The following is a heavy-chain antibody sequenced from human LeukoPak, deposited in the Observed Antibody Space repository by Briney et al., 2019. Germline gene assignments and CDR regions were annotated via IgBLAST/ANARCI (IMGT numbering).Heavy chain of an antibody. CDR1: GFTFSSYA. CDR2: ISGSGGST. V-gene: IGHV3-23*01. D-gene: IGHD6-13*01. CDR3: AKDRSSRSAADY. Sequence: PGGSLRLSCAASGFTFSSYAMSWVRQAPGKGLEGVSAISGSGGSTYYADSVKGRFTISRDNSKNTLYLQMNSLRAEDTAVYYCAKDRSSRSAADYWGQGTLVTVSS. J-gene: IGHJ4*02.